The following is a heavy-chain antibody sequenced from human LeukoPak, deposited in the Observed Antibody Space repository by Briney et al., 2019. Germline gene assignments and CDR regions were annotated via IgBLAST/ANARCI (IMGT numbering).Heavy chain of an antibody. CDR2: IYYGGST. J-gene: IGHJ4*02. V-gene: IGHV4-39*01. D-gene: IGHD3-22*01. CDR1: GGSISSSTYY. CDR3: ASVASSGYYYEIDY. Sequence: SETLSLTCTVSGGSISSSTYYWGWIRQPPGKGLEWIGSIYYGGSTYYNPSLKSRVTISVDTSKSQFSLRLSSVTAADTAVYYCASVASSGYYYEIDYWGQGTLVTVSP.